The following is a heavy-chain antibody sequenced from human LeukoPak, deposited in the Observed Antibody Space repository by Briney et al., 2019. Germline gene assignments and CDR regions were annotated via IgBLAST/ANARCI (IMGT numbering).Heavy chain of an antibody. D-gene: IGHD4-17*01. CDR2: INTDGSYS. CDR3: ARDFDGPRASDY. CDR1: GFTFSYSW. V-gene: IGHV3-74*01. Sequence: GGSLRLSCAASGFTFSYSWMHWFRQTPGKGLVWVSCINTDGSYSTYADSVKGRFTISRDNVRNTLYLQMNSLRAEDSAVYYCARDFDGPRASDYWGQGISVTVSS. J-gene: IGHJ4*02.